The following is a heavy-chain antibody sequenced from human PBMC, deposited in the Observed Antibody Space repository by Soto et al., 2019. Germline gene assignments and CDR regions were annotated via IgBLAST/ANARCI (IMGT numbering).Heavy chain of an antibody. J-gene: IGHJ4*02. V-gene: IGHV4-30-2*01. CDR1: GGSISSGGYS. CDR3: AREGGGYRFDQ. CDR2: IYHSGST. Sequence: PSETLSLTCAVSGGSISSGGYSWSWIRQPPGKGLEWIGYIYHSGSTYYNPSLKGRVTISVDRSKNQFSLKLSSVTAADTAVYYCAREGGGYRFDQSGQGTLVTVSS. D-gene: IGHD3-16*02.